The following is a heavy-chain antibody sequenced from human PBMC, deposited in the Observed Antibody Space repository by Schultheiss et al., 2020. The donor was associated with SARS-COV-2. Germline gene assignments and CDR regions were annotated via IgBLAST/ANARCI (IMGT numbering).Heavy chain of an antibody. J-gene: IGHJ4*02. D-gene: IGHD5-18*01. CDR2: IYYSGST. CDR3: ARSPTRYSYGFNYFDY. CDR1: GASISPYY. Sequence: SETLSLTCTVSGASISPYYWSWLRQPPGKGLEWIGYIYYSGSTNYNPSLKSRVTISLDTSKNQFSLKLSSVTAADTAVYVCARSPTRYSYGFNYFDYWGQGTLVTVSS. V-gene: IGHV4-59*01.